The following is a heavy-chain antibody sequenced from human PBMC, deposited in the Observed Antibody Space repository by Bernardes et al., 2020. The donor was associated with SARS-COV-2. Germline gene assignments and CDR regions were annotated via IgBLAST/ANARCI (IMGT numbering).Heavy chain of an antibody. D-gene: IGHD4-17*01. J-gene: IGHJ6*02. Sequence: GESLKISCKGSGYSFSSYWIAWVRQMPEKGLEWMGIISPRDSDTRYSPSFQGQVTISADKSISTAYLQWSSLKASDTAMYYCARLRATVTTGYYYGMDVWGQGTTVIVSS. CDR1: GYSFSSYW. V-gene: IGHV5-51*01. CDR2: ISPRDSDT. CDR3: ARLRATVTTGYYYGMDV.